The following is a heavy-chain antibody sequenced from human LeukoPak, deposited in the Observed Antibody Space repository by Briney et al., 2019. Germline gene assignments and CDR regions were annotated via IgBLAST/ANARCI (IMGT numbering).Heavy chain of an antibody. D-gene: IGHD6-13*01. CDR2: IIPILGIA. J-gene: IGHJ5*02. CDR1: GGTFSSYT. CDR3: ASSSHPYWFDP. V-gene: IGHV1-69*02. Sequence: SVKVSRKASGGTFSSYTISWVRQVPGQGLEWMGRIIPILGIANYAQKFQGRVTITADKSTSTAYMELSSLRSEDTAVYYCASSSHPYWFDPWGQGTLVTVSS.